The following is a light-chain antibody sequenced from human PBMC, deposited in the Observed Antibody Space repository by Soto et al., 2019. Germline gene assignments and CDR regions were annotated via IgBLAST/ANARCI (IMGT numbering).Light chain of an antibody. J-gene: IGKJ1*01. CDR3: QQYGTSPET. CDR2: GAS. CDR1: QSVSSSY. V-gene: IGKV3-20*01. Sequence: EIVLTQSPGTLSLSPGVRATLSCRASQSVSSSYLAWYQQKPGQALRLLIYGASSRATCIPDRFSGSGSGTDFTLTISRLEPDDFAVYYCQQYGTSPETFGQGTKVEIK.